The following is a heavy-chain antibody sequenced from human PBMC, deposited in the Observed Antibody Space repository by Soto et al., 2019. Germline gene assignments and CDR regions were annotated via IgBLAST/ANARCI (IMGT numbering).Heavy chain of an antibody. V-gene: IGHV1-2*04. Sequence: GASVKVSCKASGYTFTGYYMHWVRQAPGQGLEWMGWINPNSGGTNYAQKFQGWVTMTRDTSISTAYMELSRLRSDDTAVYYCARTAAGHYYYGMDVWGQGTTVTVSS. CDR2: INPNSGGT. CDR1: GYTFTGYY. CDR3: ARTAAGHYYYGMDV. J-gene: IGHJ6*02. D-gene: IGHD6-13*01.